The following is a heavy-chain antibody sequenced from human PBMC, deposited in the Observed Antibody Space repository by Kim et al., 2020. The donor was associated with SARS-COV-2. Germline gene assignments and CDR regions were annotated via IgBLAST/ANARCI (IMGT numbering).Heavy chain of an antibody. J-gene: IGHJ6*02. Sequence: GGSLRLSCAASGFTVTSNYMSWVRQAPGKGLEWVSLTYSGGSTDYADSVKGRFTISTDNSKNTLYLQMNSLRGEDTAVYYCARDPGAYYGMDVWGQGTT. V-gene: IGHV3-66*01. CDR2: TYSGGST. CDR3: ARDPGAYYGMDV. CDR1: GFTVTSNY.